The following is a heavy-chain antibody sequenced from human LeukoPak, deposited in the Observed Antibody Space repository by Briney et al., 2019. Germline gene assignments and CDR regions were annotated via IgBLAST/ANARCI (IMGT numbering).Heavy chain of an antibody. V-gene: IGHV1-18*01. CDR2: ISAYNGNI. J-gene: IGHJ4*02. CDR3: ARDDLDCSGGTCYPDDF. Sequence: ASVKVSCKASGYTFSSYGISWVRQAPGQGLEWMGWISAYNGNIKYAQKFQGRVTMTTDTSTSTAYMELRSLGSDDTAMYFCARDDLDCSGGTCYPDDFWGQGTLVTVSS. D-gene: IGHD2-15*01. CDR1: GYTFSSYG.